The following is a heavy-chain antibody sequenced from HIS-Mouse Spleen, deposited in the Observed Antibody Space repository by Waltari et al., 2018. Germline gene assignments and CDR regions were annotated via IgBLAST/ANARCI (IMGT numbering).Heavy chain of an antibody. CDR2: IYYSGST. J-gene: IGHJ2*01. CDR1: GGSISSSSYY. CDR3: AREIPYSSSWYDWYFDL. V-gene: IGHV4-39*07. Sequence: QLQLQESGPGLVKPSETLSLTCTVSGGSISSSSYYWGWIRQPPGKGLEWIGRIYYSGSTYDNPALKSRVTSAVDTSKNQFSLKLSSVTAADTAVYYCAREIPYSSSWYDWYFDLWGRGTLVTVSS. D-gene: IGHD6-13*01.